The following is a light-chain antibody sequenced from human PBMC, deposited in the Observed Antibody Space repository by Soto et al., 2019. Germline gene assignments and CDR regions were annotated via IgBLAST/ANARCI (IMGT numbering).Light chain of an antibody. CDR3: QQYGECNSPRYS. CDR1: QSISSIY. V-gene: IGKV3-20*01. CDR2: ATS. J-gene: IGKJ2*03. Sequence: EVVLTQSPGTLSLSPGERVTLSCRASQSISSIYLAWYQQKPGQAPRLLIYATSSRATGIPDRFSGSGSGTDFTLTISRLEPEDFAVYYCQQYGECNSPRYSFGQGTRLDIK.